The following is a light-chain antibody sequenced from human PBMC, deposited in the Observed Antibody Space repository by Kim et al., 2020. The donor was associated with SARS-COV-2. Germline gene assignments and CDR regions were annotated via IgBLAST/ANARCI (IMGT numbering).Light chain of an antibody. V-gene: IGLV2-23*02. CDR1: MSDVGSYRF. CDR2: EVN. CDR3: CSFAGRRPFV. Sequence: GQSFTVSCTGTMSDVGSYRFVSWYQQYPGKAPKLIIYEVNKRPSGVSARFSGSKTRNTASLTITGLQSDDEAEYYCCSFAGRRPFVFGSGTKVTVL. J-gene: IGLJ1*01.